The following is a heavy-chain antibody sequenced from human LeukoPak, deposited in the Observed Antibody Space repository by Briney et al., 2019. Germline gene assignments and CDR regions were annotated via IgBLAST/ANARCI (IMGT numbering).Heavy chain of an antibody. J-gene: IGHJ4*02. CDR1: GGSISSGGYY. CDR2: IYYSGST. CDR3: ARSSGWSTPKFDY. Sequence: PSETLSLTCTVSGGSISSGGYYWSWIRQHPGKGLEWIGYIYYSGSTYYNPSLKSRVTISVDTSKNQFSLKLSSVTAADTAVYYCARSSGWSTPKFDYWGQRTLVTVSS. D-gene: IGHD6-19*01. V-gene: IGHV4-31*03.